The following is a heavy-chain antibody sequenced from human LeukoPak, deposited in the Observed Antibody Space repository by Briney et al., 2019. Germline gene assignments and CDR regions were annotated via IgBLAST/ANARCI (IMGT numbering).Heavy chain of an antibody. D-gene: IGHD3-16*01. J-gene: IGHJ4*02. V-gene: IGHV3-7*01. Sequence: GGSLRLSCAASGFTFSSYWMSWVRQAPGKGLEWVANIKQDGSEKYYVDSVKGRFTISRDNAENSLYLQMNNMRVSDTAVYFCARDVGDGEYFFDFWGQGPLVSVSS. CDR3: ARDVGDGEYFFDF. CDR1: GFTFSSYW. CDR2: IKQDGSEK.